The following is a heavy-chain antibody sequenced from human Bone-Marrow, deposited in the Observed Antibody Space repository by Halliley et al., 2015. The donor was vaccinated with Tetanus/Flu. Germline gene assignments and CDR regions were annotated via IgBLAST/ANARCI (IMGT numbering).Heavy chain of an antibody. D-gene: IGHD3-16*02. CDR3: ARHYRHWLFDY. Sequence: TLSLTCTVSGVSLTSSSYYWGWIRQPPGKGLEWIGSLYYSGSIFYNPSLKSRVTISVDTSKNHLSLNLNSVTAAGTAVYYCARHYRHWLFDYWGQGTLVTVSS. J-gene: IGHJ4*02. V-gene: IGHV4-39*01. CDR2: LYYSGSI. CDR1: GVSLTSSSYY.